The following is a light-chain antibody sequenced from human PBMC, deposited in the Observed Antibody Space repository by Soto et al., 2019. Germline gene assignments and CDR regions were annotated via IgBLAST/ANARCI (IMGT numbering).Light chain of an antibody. CDR2: GAS. V-gene: IGKV3-15*01. CDR3: QQYNNWPPWT. CDR1: QSVGSN. Sequence: EIVMTQSPATLSVSPGERATLSCRASQSVGSNLAWYLQKPGQAPRLLIYGASTRATAIPARFSGSGSETEFTLTISSLQSEDSAVYYCQQYNNWPPWTFGQGTKVDIK. J-gene: IGKJ1*01.